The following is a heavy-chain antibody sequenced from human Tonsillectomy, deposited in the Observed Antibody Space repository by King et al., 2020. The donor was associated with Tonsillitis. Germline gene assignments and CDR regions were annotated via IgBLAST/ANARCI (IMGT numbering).Heavy chain of an antibody. CDR1: GGIFDTYA. J-gene: IGHJ4*02. CDR2: ITPISGAA. Sequence: VQLVQSGAEVKKPGSSVKVSCNCSGGIFDTYAFSWLRQTPGQGPEWVGGITPISGAAKYAQKFQGRVTITADRSSSTIYMELGSLTSEDTAVYYCARDLHCGDDGYFDYCGQGTLVTVSP. CDR3: ARDLHCGDDGYFDY. V-gene: IGHV1-69*06. D-gene: IGHD2-21*02.